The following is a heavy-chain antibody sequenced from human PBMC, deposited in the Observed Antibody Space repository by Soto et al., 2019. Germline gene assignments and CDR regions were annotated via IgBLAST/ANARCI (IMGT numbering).Heavy chain of an antibody. J-gene: IGHJ2*01. D-gene: IGHD3-22*01. CDR2: IYHTGST. V-gene: IGHV4-59*01. CDR3: ARDVALANYDDSSGYYYGWYFDL. Sequence: QVQLQESGPGLMKPSETLSLTCTVSGASMRSVYWSWLRQPPGQGLEWIGYIYHTGSTNYNPSLKSRVTMSVDTSKNQFSLKLSSVTAADTAVYYCARDVALANYDDSSGYYYGWYFDLWGRGTLVTVSS. CDR1: GASMRSVY.